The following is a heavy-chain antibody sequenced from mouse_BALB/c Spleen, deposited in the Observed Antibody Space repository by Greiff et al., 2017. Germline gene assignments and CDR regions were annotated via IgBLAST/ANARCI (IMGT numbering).Heavy chain of an antibody. Sequence: DVMLVESGGGLVQPGGSMKLSCVASGFTFSNYWMNWVRQSPEKGLEWVAEIRLKSNNYATHYAESVKGRFTISRDDSKSSVYLQMNNLRAEDTGIYYCTTRLDYGSSYDYWGQGTTLTVSS. CDR2: IRLKSNNYAT. V-gene: IGHV6-6*02. CDR1: GFTFSNYW. CDR3: TTRLDYGSSYDY. J-gene: IGHJ2*01. D-gene: IGHD1-1*01.